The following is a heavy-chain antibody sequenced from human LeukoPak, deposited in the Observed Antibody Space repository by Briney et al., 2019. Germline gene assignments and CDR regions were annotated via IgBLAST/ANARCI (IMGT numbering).Heavy chain of an antibody. J-gene: IGHJ4*02. CDR3: AGGFYGDYGYYFDY. V-gene: IGHV1-69*13. Sequence: SVKVSCKASGGTFTSYVFSWVRQAPGQGLGWTGGIIPIFGTANYAQKSQGRVTITADESTSTAYMELSSLRSEDTAVYYCAGGFYGDYGYYFDYWGQGTLVTVSS. D-gene: IGHD4-17*01. CDR1: GGTFTSYV. CDR2: IIPIFGTA.